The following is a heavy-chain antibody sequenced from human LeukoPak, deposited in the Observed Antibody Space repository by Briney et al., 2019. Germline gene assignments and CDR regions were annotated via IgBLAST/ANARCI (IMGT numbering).Heavy chain of an antibody. Sequence: SETLSLTCTVSGVSISSSSYYWGWIRQPPGKGLEWIGSIYYSGSTYYNPPLKSRVTISVDTSKNQFSLKLSSVTAADTAVYYCARHDSSGWYGDAFDIWGQGTMVTVSS. CDR2: IYYSGST. D-gene: IGHD6-19*01. J-gene: IGHJ3*02. CDR3: ARHDSSGWYGDAFDI. V-gene: IGHV4-39*01. CDR1: GVSISSSSYY.